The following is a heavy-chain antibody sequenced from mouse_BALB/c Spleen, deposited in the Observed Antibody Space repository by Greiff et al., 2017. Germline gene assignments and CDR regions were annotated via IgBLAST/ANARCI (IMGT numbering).Heavy chain of an antibody. D-gene: IGHD1-1*01. CDR2: ISYSGST. CDR1: GYSITSDYA. J-gene: IGHJ3*01. V-gene: IGHV3-2*02. CDR3: ASYYYGSSPAWFAY. Sequence: EVMLVESGPGLVKPSQSLSLTCTVTGYSITSDYAWNWIRQFPGNKLEWMGYISYSGSTSYNPSLKSRISITRDTSKNQFFLQLNSVTTEDTATYYCASYYYGSSPAWFAYWGQGTLVTVSA.